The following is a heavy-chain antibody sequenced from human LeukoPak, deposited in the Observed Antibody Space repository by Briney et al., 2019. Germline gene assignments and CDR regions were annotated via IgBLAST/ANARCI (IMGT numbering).Heavy chain of an antibody. CDR2: INGDGSTT. V-gene: IGHV3-74*03. D-gene: IGHD3-9*01. Sequence: GGCLRLSCTVSGLTLGSYWIHWGRPAPGKGLVWVSRINGDGSTTMYADCVKGRFTISRDNAKNTLYLQMNSLRAEDTAVYYRARAASLLRYFDWLEDYWGQGTLVTVSS. CDR3: ARAASLLRYFDWLEDY. J-gene: IGHJ4*02. CDR1: GLTLGSYW.